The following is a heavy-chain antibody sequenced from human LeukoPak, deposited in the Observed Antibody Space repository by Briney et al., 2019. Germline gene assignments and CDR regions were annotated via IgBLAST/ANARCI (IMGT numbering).Heavy chain of an antibody. J-gene: IGHJ4*02. CDR3: ARGDHYYGSGSPFDY. V-gene: IGHV1-69*13. CDR1: GGTFSSYA. Sequence: EASVKVSCKASGGTFSSYAISWVRQAPGQGLEWMGGIIPIFDTANYAQKFQGRVTITADESTSTAYMELSSLRSEDTAVYYCARGDHYYGSGSPFDYWGQGTLVTVSS. D-gene: IGHD3-10*01. CDR2: IIPIFDTA.